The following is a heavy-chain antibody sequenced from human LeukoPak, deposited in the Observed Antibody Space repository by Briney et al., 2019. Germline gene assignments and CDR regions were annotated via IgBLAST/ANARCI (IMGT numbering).Heavy chain of an antibody. CDR3: ARALTYGDNSYYYYYMDV. D-gene: IGHD4-17*01. CDR1: GFTFSSYS. V-gene: IGHV3-21*01. CDR2: ISSSSSYI. J-gene: IGHJ6*03. Sequence: GGSLRLSCAASGFTFSSYSMNWVSQAPGKGLEWVSSISSSSSYIYYADSVKGRFTISRDNAKNSLYLQMNSLRAEDTAVYYCARALTYGDNSYYYYYMDVWGKGTTVTVSS.